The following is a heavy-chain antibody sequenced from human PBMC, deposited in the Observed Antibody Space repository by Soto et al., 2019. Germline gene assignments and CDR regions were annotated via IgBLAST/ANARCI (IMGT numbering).Heavy chain of an antibody. CDR3: ARGLVVVSATYWYFDL. CDR1: GYTFTSYD. D-gene: IGHD2-15*01. V-gene: IGHV1-8*01. CDR2: MNPNSGKA. J-gene: IGHJ2*01. Sequence: QVQLVQSGAEVKKHGASVKVSCKASGYTFTSYDINWVRQAAGQGLEWIGWMNPNSGKAVYAQKFQGRVTMAGNTSISTAYMELSSLRSDDTAVYFCARGLVVVSATYWYFDLWGRGTLVTVSS.